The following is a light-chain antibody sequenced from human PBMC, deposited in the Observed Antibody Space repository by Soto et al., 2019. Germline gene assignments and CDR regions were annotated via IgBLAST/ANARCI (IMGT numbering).Light chain of an antibody. V-gene: IGKV1-5*01. CDR2: DAS. CDR1: QTISSW. J-gene: IGKJ5*01. Sequence: DIQITHSTYTLSGSVLYRVTITCRASQTISSWLAWYQQKPGKAPNLLIYDASTLERGVPSRFSGTGSGTEFTLTIDRLQPDDFATYYCQQYHTSSITFGQGTRLEIK. CDR3: QQYHTSSIT.